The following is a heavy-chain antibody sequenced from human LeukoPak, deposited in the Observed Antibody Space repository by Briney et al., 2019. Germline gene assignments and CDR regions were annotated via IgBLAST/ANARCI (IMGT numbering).Heavy chain of an antibody. J-gene: IGHJ2*01. D-gene: IGHD2-15*01. CDR1: GFILSNYR. Sequence: GGSLRLSCAASGFILSNYRMNWVRQAPGKGLEWVSYISSSGNSREYADSVKGRFTISRDNARDSLHLQMNSLRAEDTAVYYCARDYFSRAAVLGYFDLWGRGTLVTVSS. CDR3: ARDYFSRAAVLGYFDL. V-gene: IGHV3-48*04. CDR2: ISSSGNSR.